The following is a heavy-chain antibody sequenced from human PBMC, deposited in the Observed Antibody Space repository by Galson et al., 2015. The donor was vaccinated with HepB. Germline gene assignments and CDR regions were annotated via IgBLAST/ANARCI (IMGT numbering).Heavy chain of an antibody. CDR3: ARAIAVAAIDY. CDR1: GCTFTSYA. D-gene: IGHD6-19*01. Sequence: SVKVSCKASGCTFTSYAMHWVRQAPGQRLEWMGWINAGNGNTKYSQKFQGRVTITRDTSTSTAYMELRSLRSDDTAVYYCARAIAVAAIDYWGQGTLVTVSS. V-gene: IGHV1-3*01. J-gene: IGHJ4*02. CDR2: INAGNGNT.